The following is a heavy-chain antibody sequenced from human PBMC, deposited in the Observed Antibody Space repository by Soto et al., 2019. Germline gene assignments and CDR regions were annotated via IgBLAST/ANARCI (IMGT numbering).Heavy chain of an antibody. CDR3: AASGVGGGGFSYYGMDV. J-gene: IGHJ6*02. Sequence: QVQLQESGPGLVKPSQTLSLTCTVSGGSISSGGYYWSWIRQHPGKGLEWIGYIYYSGSTYYNPSLKSRVTIAVDTSKNQFSLKLSAVAAGDTAVYYWAASGVGGGGFSYYGMDVWGRGTTVTVSS. CDR2: IYYSGST. V-gene: IGHV4-31*03. CDR1: GGSISSGGYY. D-gene: IGHD5-12*01.